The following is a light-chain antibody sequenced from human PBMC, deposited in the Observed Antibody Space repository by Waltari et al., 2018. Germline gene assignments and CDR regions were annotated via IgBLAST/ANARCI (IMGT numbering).Light chain of an antibody. CDR1: ESVNSD. J-gene: IGKJ4*01. Sequence: EVLLTQSPVTLSVSPCEPATLSFRASESVNSDLAWYYQKPGQAPRLLMYASSARATGVPVRFTGSGFDTDFTLTISSLQSEDLGIYHCQQYNKWPPTFGGGTKVEIK. V-gene: IGKV3-15*01. CDR2: ASS. CDR3: QQYNKWPPT.